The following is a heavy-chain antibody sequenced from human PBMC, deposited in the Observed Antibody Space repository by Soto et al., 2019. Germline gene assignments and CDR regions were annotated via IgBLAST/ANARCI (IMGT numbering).Heavy chain of an antibody. Sequence: PSATLSLTCTVSGASITGSFLWSWIRQPAGKGLEWIGRFSPSGTTNYNPSLSSRVTMSADVSKNQFSLRLTSVTAADTALYYCARGMTPPGAPAWYYFDSWGQGTLVTVSS. J-gene: IGHJ4*02. V-gene: IGHV4-4*07. CDR3: ARGMTPPGAPAWYYFDS. CDR2: FSPSGTT. D-gene: IGHD2-8*02. CDR1: GASITGSFL.